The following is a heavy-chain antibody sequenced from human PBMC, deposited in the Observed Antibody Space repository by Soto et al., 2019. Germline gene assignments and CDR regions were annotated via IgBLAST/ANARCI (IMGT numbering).Heavy chain of an antibody. CDR3: ARGRGVLRYFDWPIHFDY. D-gene: IGHD3-9*01. CDR1: GGSFSGYY. CDR2: INHSGST. V-gene: IGHV4-34*01. Sequence: SETLSLTCAVYGGSFSGYYWSWIRQPPGKGLEWIGEINHSGSTNYNPSLKSRVTISVGTSKNQFSLKLSSVTAADTAVYYCARGRGVLRYFDWPIHFDYWGQGTLVTVSS. J-gene: IGHJ4*02.